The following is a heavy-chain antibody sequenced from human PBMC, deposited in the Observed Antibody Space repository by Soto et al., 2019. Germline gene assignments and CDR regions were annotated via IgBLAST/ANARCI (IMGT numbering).Heavy chain of an antibody. J-gene: IGHJ6*02. CDR3: AKEIGYCSSTSCSSRGMDV. CDR1: GFTFNSYG. D-gene: IGHD2-2*01. Sequence: GGSLRLSCAASGFTFNSYGMHWVRQAPGKGLEWVAVISYDGSNKYYADSVKGRFTISRDNSKNTLYLQMNSLRAEDTAVYYCAKEIGYCSSTSCSSRGMDVWGQGATVTVSS. V-gene: IGHV3-30*18. CDR2: ISYDGSNK.